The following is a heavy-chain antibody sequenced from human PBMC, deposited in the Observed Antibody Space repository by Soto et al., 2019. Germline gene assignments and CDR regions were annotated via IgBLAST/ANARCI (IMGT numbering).Heavy chain of an antibody. CDR3: ARYIPGVRYYCMDV. J-gene: IGHJ6*02. Sequence: EVQLLESGGGLVQPGGSLRLSCAASGFTFSSYAMNWVRQAPGKGLEWVSLISGNGTLTYYADSVKGRFTISRDNSGNTLFLQMYSLRAEDTAVYYCARYIPGVRYYCMDVWGQGTTVTVS. V-gene: IGHV3-23*01. CDR2: ISGNGTLT. CDR1: GFTFSSYA. D-gene: IGHD2-2*01.